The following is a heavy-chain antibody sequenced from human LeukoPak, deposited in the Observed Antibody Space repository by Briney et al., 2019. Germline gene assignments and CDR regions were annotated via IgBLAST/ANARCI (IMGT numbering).Heavy chain of an antibody. CDR3: ARDLYSSSWYSLDY. CDR2: INPNSGGT. CDR1: GYTFTGYY. V-gene: IGHV1-2*02. J-gene: IGHJ4*02. D-gene: IGHD6-13*01. Sequence: ASVKVSCKASGYTFTGYYMHWVRQAPGQGLEWMGWINPNSGGTNYGQKFQGRVTMTRDTSTSTAYMELSRLRSDDTAVYYCARDLYSSSWYSLDYWGQGTLVTVSS.